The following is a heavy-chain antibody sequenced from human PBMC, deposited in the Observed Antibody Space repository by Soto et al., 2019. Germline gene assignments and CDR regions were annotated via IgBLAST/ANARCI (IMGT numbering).Heavy chain of an antibody. CDR2: IIPMFGTT. CDR3: ARKVSAALDAFDI. CDR1: GGTFSSYT. J-gene: IGHJ3*02. V-gene: IGHV1-69*06. D-gene: IGHD2-2*01. Sequence: SVKVSCKASGGTFSSYTITWVRQAPGQGLEWMGGIIPMFGTTNYAQKFQGRVTITADKYPDTAYMDLSSLTSEDTAVYYCARKVSAALDAFDIWGQGTMVTVSS.